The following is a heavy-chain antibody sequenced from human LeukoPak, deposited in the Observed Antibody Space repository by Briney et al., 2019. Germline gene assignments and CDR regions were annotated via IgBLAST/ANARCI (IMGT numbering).Heavy chain of an antibody. CDR3: ARIWGSYGGNPYFDY. D-gene: IGHD4-23*01. V-gene: IGHV4-31*03. J-gene: IGHJ4*02. CDR2: IYYSGST. Sequence: SETLSLTCTVSGGSISGGNYYWSWIRQHPGKGLEWIGYIYYSGSTYYNPSLKSRVTISVDTSKNQFSLKLSSVTAADTAVYYCARIWGSYGGNPYFDYWGQGTLVTVSS. CDR1: GGSISGGNYY.